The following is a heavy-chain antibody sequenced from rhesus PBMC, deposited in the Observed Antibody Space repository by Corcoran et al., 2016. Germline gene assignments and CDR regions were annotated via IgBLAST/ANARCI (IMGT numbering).Heavy chain of an antibody. Sequence: QVQLQESGPGLVKPSETLSLTCTVSGGSISGYYYWSWIRLPPGKALEWIGGIDGNSQGTYCHPSLQSRVNISKVTCKNQCSLELSAVTAADTAVYYCARPHTVGSVEVDYWGQGVLVTVSS. D-gene: IGHD5-24*01. CDR1: GGSISGYYY. J-gene: IGHJ4*01. V-gene: IGHV4-143*01. CDR3: ARPHTVGSVEVDY. CDR2: IDGNSQGT.